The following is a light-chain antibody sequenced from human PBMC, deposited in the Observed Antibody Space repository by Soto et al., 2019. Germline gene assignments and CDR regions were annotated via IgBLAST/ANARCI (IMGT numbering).Light chain of an antibody. J-gene: IGLJ1*01. V-gene: IGLV2-14*01. Sequence: QTVVTQPASVSGSPGQSIAISCTGTSSDVGGYNYVSWYQQHPGKAPKLMVYDVSNRPSGVSNRFSGSTSGNTASLTISGLQAEEEADYYCTSDASGSTYVFGTGTKLTVL. CDR3: TSDASGSTYV. CDR1: SSDVGGYNY. CDR2: DVS.